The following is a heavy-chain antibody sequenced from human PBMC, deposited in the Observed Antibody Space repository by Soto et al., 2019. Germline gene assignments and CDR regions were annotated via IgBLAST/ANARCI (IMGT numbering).Heavy chain of an antibody. J-gene: IGHJ4*02. V-gene: IGHV1-3*01. D-gene: IGHD7-27*01. CDR3: ARDTGDGTFDF. CDR1: GYTFSSYA. CDR2: INAGYGNT. Sequence: GVSVKVSCKAFGYTFSSYAMPWVRQAPGQRLEWMGWINAGYGNTKSSQKFQDRVTISRDTSASTAYMELTSLRSEETAVYYCARDTGDGTFDFWGQGTLVTGSS.